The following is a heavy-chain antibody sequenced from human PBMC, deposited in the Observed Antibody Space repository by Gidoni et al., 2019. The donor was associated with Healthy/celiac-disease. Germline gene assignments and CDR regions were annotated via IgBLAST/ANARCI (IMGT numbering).Heavy chain of an antibody. D-gene: IGHD3-10*01. CDR2: IYYSGST. J-gene: IGHJ5*02. CDR3: ARQSGGWFDP. Sequence: QLQLQESAPGLVKPSETLSLTCTVSGGSISSSSYYWGWLRQPPGKGLEWSGSIYYSGSTYYNPSLKSRVTISVDTSKNQFSLKLSSVTAADTAVYYCARQSGGWFDPWGQGTLVTVSS. V-gene: IGHV4-39*01. CDR1: GGSISSSSYY.